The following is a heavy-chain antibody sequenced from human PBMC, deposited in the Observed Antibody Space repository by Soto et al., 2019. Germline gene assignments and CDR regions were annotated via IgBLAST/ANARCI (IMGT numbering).Heavy chain of an antibody. CDR2: ISYDGSNK. D-gene: IGHD2-21*02. V-gene: IGHV3-30*18. J-gene: IGHJ4*02. Sequence: QSGGSLRLSCAASGFTFSSYGMHWVRQAPGKGLEWVAVISYDGSNKYYADSVKGRFTISRDNSKNTLYLQMNSLRAEDTAVYYCAKDGSSYCGGDCYPFDYWGQGTLVTVSS. CDR3: AKDGSSYCGGDCYPFDY. CDR1: GFTFSSYG.